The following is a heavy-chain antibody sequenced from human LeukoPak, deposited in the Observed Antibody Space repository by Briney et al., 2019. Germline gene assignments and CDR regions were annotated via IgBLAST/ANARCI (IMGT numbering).Heavy chain of an antibody. CDR3: ARGFVEGDYVGRGALGYYFDY. Sequence: SETLSLTCAVYGGSFSGYYWSWIRQPPGKGLEWIGEINRSGSTNYNPSLKSRVTISVDTSKNQFSLKLSSVTAADTAVYYCARGFVEGDYVGRGALGYYFDYWGQGTLVTVSS. D-gene: IGHD4-23*01. V-gene: IGHV4-34*01. CDR2: INRSGST. J-gene: IGHJ4*02. CDR1: GGSFSGYY.